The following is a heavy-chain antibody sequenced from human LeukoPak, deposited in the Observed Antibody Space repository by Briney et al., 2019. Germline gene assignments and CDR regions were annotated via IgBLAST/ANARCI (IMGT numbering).Heavy chain of an antibody. CDR2: ISYDGSNK. D-gene: IGHD6-6*01. CDR1: GFTFCSYG. J-gene: IGHJ6*02. Sequence: SGGSLRLSCAASGFTFCSYGMHWLRQAPGKGLEGVAVISYDGSNKSYADSVEGRFTISRDNCENTLYLEMNRLRAEDTAVYYCAKESVRYYYYGMDVWGQGSPVTVS. V-gene: IGHV3-30*18. CDR3: AKESVRYYYYGMDV.